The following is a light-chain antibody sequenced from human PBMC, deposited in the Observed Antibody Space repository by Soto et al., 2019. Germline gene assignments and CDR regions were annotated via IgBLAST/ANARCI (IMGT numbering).Light chain of an antibody. J-gene: IGLJ1*01. V-gene: IGLV2-11*01. CDR3: CSYAGSLYF. CDR1: SSDVGGYNY. Sequence: QSVLTQPRSVSGSPGQSVTISCTGTSSDVGGYNYVSWYQQHPGRAPKLIICDVTKRPSGVPDRFSGSKSGNTASLTISGPQAEDEADYSCCSYAGSLYFFGTGTKATVL. CDR2: DVT.